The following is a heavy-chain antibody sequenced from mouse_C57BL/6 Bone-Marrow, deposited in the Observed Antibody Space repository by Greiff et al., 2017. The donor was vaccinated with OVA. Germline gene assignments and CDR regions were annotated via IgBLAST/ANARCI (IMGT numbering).Heavy chain of an antibody. CDR2: IYPGDGDT. V-gene: IGHV1-80*01. Sequence: QVQLKQSGAELVKPGASVKISCKASGYAFCSYWMNWVKQRPGKGLEWIGQIYPGDGDTNYNGKFKGKATLTADKSSSTAYMQLSSLTSEDSAVYFCARSYYYGSSVWGQGTLVTVSA. CDR3: ARSYYYGSSV. CDR1: GYAFCSYW. D-gene: IGHD1-1*01. J-gene: IGHJ3*01.